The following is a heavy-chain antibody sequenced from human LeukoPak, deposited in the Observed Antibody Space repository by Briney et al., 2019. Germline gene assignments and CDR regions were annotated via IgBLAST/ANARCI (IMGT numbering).Heavy chain of an antibody. Sequence: PGGSLRLSCAASGFTFSSYDMHWVRQATGKGLEWVSAMGTAGDTYYPGSVQGRFAISRENAKTSLYLQMNRLRAGDPAVYSRASSIVGATWPLDYWGQGTLVTVSS. CDR3: ASSIVGATWPLDY. V-gene: IGHV3-13*01. J-gene: IGHJ4*02. D-gene: IGHD1-26*01. CDR2: MGTAGDT. CDR1: GFTFSSYD.